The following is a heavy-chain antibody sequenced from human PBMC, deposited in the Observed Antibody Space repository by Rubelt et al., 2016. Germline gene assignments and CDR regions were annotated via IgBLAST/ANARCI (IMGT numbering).Heavy chain of an antibody. CDR2: VYSSGNT. J-gene: IGHJ4*02. Sequence: QVQLQESGPGLVKPSQTLSLTCAVSGGSISSGGYSWSWIRQPPGKDLEWIGYVYSSGNTSYSTSTQSRATISVDTSKNQPALKLSSLTAADTAVYYCARSTAHSDFDYWGQGTLVTVSS. CDR1: GGSISSGGYS. CDR3: ARSTAHSDFDY. D-gene: IGHD2-8*02. V-gene: IGHV4-30-4*07.